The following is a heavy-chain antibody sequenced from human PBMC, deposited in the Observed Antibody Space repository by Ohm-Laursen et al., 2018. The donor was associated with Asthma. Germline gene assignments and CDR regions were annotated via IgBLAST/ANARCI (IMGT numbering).Heavy chain of an antibody. Sequence: LRLSCAASGFTFSSYAMHWVRQAPGKGLEWVAVISYDGSNKYYADSVKGRFTISRDNSKNTLYLQMNSLRAEDTAVYYCARARTAMVYYGMDVWGQGTTVTVSS. D-gene: IGHD5-18*01. CDR1: GFTFSSYA. CDR2: ISYDGSNK. V-gene: IGHV3-30-3*01. J-gene: IGHJ6*02. CDR3: ARARTAMVYYGMDV.